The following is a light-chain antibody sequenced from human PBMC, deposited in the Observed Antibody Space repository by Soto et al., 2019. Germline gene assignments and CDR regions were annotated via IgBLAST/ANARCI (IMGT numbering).Light chain of an antibody. CDR1: QSVTTY. CDR3: QQRSNWPT. Sequence: EIVLTQSPVTLSLSPGERATLSCRASQSVTTYVAWYQQKPGQAPRLLIYDASNRATGIPARISGSGSGTDFTITIRRLEAEDFEVYHCQQRSNWPTFGQGTKVEIK. V-gene: IGKV3-11*01. CDR2: DAS. J-gene: IGKJ1*01.